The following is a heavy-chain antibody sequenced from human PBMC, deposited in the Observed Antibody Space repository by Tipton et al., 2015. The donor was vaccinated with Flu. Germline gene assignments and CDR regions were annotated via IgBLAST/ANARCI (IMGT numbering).Heavy chain of an antibody. J-gene: IGHJ3*02. CDR2: ISVNSRTK. CDR3: ARDPFLGTGDAFDI. V-gene: IGHV3-48*03. CDR1: GFNLSSYE. D-gene: IGHD2/OR15-2a*01. Sequence: VQLVQSGGGLIQPGGSLRLSCEASGFNLSSYEMNWVRQAPGKGLEWISYISVNSRTKYYADSVKGRFTISRDYAKRSVSLLMNSLGVEDTAIYYCARDPFLGTGDAFDIWGQGTMVTVSS.